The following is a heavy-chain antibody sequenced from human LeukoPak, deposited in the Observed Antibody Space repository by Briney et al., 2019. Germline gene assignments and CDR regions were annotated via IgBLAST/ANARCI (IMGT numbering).Heavy chain of an antibody. CDR2: INHSGST. CDR3: ARGFPYYYDSSGY. D-gene: IGHD3-22*01. Sequence: PSETLSLTCAVYGGSFSGYYWSWIRQPPGKGLEWIGEINHSGSTNYNPSLKSRVTISVDTSKNQFSLKLSSVTAADTAVYYRARGFPYYYDSSGYWGQGTLVTVSS. CDR1: GGSFSGYY. J-gene: IGHJ4*02. V-gene: IGHV4-34*01.